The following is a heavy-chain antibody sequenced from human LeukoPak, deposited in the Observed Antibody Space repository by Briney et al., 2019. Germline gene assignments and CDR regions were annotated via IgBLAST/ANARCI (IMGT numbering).Heavy chain of an antibody. D-gene: IGHD6-13*01. CDR1: GFTFSNYW. CDR2: MKQDGSLK. CDR3: ARDLDVVVSWHHDVYDV. V-gene: IGHV3-7*01. J-gene: IGHJ3*01. Sequence: GGSLRLSCAASGFTFSNYWMTWVRQAPGKGLEWVANMKQDGSLKSYVDSVKGRFTISRDNTKNSLYLQMDSLRPEDTAVYYCARDLDVVVSWHHDVYDVWGQGTMVTVSS.